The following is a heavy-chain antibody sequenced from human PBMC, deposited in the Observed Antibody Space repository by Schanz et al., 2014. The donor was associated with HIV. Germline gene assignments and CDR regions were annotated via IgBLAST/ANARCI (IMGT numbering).Heavy chain of an antibody. CDR1: GFTLSSYS. CDR2: IKKDGSET. CDR3: ARDSEYYDFWTGYSPYGLDV. D-gene: IGHD3-3*01. V-gene: IGHV3-7*01. J-gene: IGHJ6*02. Sequence: EVQLVESGGGLEQPGGSLRLSCEASGFTLSSYSMNWVRQAPGKGLEWVANIKKDGSETYYVDSVKGRFTISRDNGKNSVYLQMNSLRAEDTAVYFCARDSEYYDFWTGYSPYGLDVWGQGTTVTVSS.